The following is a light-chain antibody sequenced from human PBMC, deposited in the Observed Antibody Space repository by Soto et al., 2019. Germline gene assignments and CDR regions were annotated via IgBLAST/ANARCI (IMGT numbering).Light chain of an antibody. CDR3: QQYGSSPNT. J-gene: IGKJ2*01. CDR2: GAP. Sequence: EIGLTQSPGTPSLSPGERATLSCRASQSVSSCYLAWQQQIPGLAPSLLIYGAPSRATAIPDRFSGSGSGTDFTLTIRRVEPEDYAVYYCQQYGSSPNTFGQGTKLEI. V-gene: IGKV3-20*01. CDR1: QSVSSCY.